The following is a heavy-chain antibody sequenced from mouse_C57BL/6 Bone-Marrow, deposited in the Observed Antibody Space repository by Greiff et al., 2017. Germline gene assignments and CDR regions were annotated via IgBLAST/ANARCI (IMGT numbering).Heavy chain of an antibody. Sequence: QVQLQQSGAELARPGASVKLSCKASGYTFTSYGISWVKQRTGQGLEWIGEIYPRSGNTYYNEKFKGKATLTADKSSSKAYMELRSLTSEDSAVYFCARPLLEAWFAYWGQGTLVTVSA. CDR1: GYTFTSYG. D-gene: IGHD2-10*01. J-gene: IGHJ3*01. CDR3: ARPLLEAWFAY. V-gene: IGHV1-81*01. CDR2: IYPRSGNT.